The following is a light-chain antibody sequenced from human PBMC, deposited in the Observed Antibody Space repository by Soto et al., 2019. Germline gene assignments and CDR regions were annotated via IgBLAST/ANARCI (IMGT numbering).Light chain of an antibody. CDR2: AAP. CDR3: RQSYNTYRT. Sequence: IQMTQYPSSLSASVGDRVTITCRASQSISSYLNWYQQKPGKAPKLLIYAAPSLQRRVPSRFFGSRSATDLTLTIISRQPEDFATYYYRQSYNTYRTFGQGTKVDIK. V-gene: IGKV1-39*01. J-gene: IGKJ1*01. CDR1: QSISSY.